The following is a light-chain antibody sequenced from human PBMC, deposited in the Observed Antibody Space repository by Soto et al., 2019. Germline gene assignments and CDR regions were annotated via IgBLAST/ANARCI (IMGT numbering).Light chain of an antibody. CDR3: KQYGSSPYT. J-gene: IGKJ2*01. V-gene: IGKV3-20*01. CDR2: DVS. CDR1: QSVTSTF. Sequence: EIVLTQSPGTLSLSPGERATLSCRASQSVTSTFLAWFQQRRGQAPRLLIHDVSSRASGVPPRFSGSGSGTDFTLTISRLEPEDFAVYYCKQYGSSPYTFGQGTKLEI.